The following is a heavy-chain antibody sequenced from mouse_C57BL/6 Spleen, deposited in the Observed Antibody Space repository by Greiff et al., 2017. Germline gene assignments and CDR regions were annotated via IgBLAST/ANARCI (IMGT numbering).Heavy chain of an antibody. Sequence: VQLVESGPELVKPGASVKISCKASGYAFSSSWMNWVKQRPGKGLEWIGRIYPGDGDTNYNGKFKGKATLTADKSSSTAYMQLSSLTSEDSAVYFCARYYYGSSEGFAYWGQGTLVTVSA. D-gene: IGHD1-1*01. CDR2: IYPGDGDT. V-gene: IGHV1-82*01. CDR1: GYAFSSSW. CDR3: ARYYYGSSEGFAY. J-gene: IGHJ3*01.